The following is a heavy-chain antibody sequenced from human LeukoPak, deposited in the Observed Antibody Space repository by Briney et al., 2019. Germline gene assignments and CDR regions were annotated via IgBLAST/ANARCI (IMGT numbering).Heavy chain of an antibody. J-gene: IGHJ6*02. D-gene: IGHD2-2*01. Sequence: GGSLRLSCAASGFTFSGSAMHWVRQAAGKGVEWVGRIRSRANSYVTAYAGGVTVKFIISREDSSRRADVQMKRRRTGETAVYYCTRHSDTYCSRANCYVDNFYGLDVWGQGTRVTVSS. CDR1: GFTFSGSA. CDR2: IRSRANSYVT. CDR3: TRHSDTYCSRANCYVDNFYGLDV. V-gene: IGHV3-73*01.